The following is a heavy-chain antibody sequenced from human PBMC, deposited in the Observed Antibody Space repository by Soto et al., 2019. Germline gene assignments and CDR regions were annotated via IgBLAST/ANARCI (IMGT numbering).Heavy chain of an antibody. Sequence: ASVKVSCKASGYTFTSYAIHWVRQAPGQRLEWMGWINVGYGNTKYSEKFQGRVTFTRDTSASTAYMELSSLRSEDTAVYYCARGGTPIAYWGQGTLVTVSS. CDR1: GYTFTSYA. CDR3: ARGGTPIAY. D-gene: IGHD3-16*01. CDR2: INVGYGNT. V-gene: IGHV1-3*01. J-gene: IGHJ4*02.